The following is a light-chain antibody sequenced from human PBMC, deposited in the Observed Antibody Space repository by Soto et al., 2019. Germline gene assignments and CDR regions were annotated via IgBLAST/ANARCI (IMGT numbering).Light chain of an antibody. J-gene: IGLJ2*01. Sequence: QSVLTQPPSASGTPGQRVTISCSGSGSSIGTNTVNWYRQLPGTTPKLLIYGDNQRPSGVPGRFSGSKSGTSASLAISGLQSEDEAEYYCSAWDGSLHNVLFGGGTLLTVL. CDR3: SAWDGSLHNVL. CDR2: GDN. CDR1: GSSIGTNT. V-gene: IGLV1-44*01.